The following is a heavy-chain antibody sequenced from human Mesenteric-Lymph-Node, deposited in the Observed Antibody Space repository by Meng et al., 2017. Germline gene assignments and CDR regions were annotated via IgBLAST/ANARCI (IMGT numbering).Heavy chain of an antibody. Sequence: GESLKISCAASGFTFSSYGMHWVRQAPGKGLEWVAVIWYDGSNKYYADSVKGRFTISRDNSKNTRYLQMNSLRAEDTAVYYCARDGPRSPYSSGWDAANGMDVWGQGTTVTVSS. D-gene: IGHD6-19*01. CDR1: GFTFSSYG. V-gene: IGHV3-33*01. J-gene: IGHJ6*02. CDR3: ARDGPRSPYSSGWDAANGMDV. CDR2: IWYDGSNK.